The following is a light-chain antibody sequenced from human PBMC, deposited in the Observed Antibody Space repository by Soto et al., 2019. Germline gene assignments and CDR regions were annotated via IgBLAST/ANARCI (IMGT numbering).Light chain of an antibody. CDR3: QQRCYLPLT. Sequence: EIVMTQSPATLSVSLGERVTLSCRASQSVSSSLAWYQQKPGQAPRLLIYGASNGAAGIPARFSGTGSGADFTLTISSLEPDDFAVYYCQQRCYLPLTCGGGTRLDIK. V-gene: IGKV3-11*01. CDR1: QSVSSS. CDR2: GAS. J-gene: IGKJ5*01.